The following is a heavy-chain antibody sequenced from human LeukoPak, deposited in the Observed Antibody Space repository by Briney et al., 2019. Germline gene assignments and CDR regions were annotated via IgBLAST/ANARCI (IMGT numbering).Heavy chain of an antibody. V-gene: IGHV1-2*02. D-gene: IGHD3-22*01. Sequence: ASVKVSCKGSGYTFSGYYMHWVRQAPGQGLEWMGWINPNSGGTNYAQKFQGRVTMTRDTSISTAYMELSRLRSDDTAVYYCARDSAEDYYDSSGFRYYYYGMDVWGQGTTVTVSS. CDR3: ARDSAEDYYDSSGFRYYYYGMDV. CDR1: GYTFSGYY. J-gene: IGHJ6*02. CDR2: INPNSGGT.